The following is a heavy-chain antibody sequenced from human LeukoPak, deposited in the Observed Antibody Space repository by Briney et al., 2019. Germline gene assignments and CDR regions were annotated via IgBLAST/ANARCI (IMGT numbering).Heavy chain of an antibody. J-gene: IGHJ4*02. CDR1: GGSISSYY. D-gene: IGHD3-3*01. Sequence: ETLSLPCTVSGGSISSYYWSWIRPPAGKGLEWIGRIYTSGSTNYNPSLKSRVTMSVDTSKNQFSLKLSSVTAADTAVYYCARDDFWSGYYYFDYWGQGTLVTVSS. CDR2: IYTSGST. V-gene: IGHV4-4*07. CDR3: ARDDFWSGYYYFDY.